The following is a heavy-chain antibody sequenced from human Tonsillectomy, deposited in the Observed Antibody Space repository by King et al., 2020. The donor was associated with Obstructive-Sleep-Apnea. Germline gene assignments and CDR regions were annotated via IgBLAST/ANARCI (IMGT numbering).Heavy chain of an antibody. CDR2: IYTGGST. D-gene: IGHD3-9*01. Sequence: VQLVESGGGLVQPGGSLRLSCAASGFTVSSNYMAWVRQTPGKGLEWVSVIYTGGSTYYAESVKGRFTISRDNSKNTLYLQMNSLRAEDTAVYYCARLYYDILTGYFWWYFDLWGRGTLVTVSS. J-gene: IGHJ2*01. V-gene: IGHV3-66*01. CDR1: GFTVSSNY. CDR3: ARLYYDILTGYFWWYFDL.